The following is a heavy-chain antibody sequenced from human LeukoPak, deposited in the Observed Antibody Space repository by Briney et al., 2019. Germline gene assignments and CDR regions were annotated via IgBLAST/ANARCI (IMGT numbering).Heavy chain of an antibody. CDR3: ARQADDSSSSLVYFDY. J-gene: IGHJ4*02. Sequence: SQTLSLTCTVSGGSISSGDYYWSWIRQPPGKGLEWIGYIYYSGSTYYNPSLKSRVTISVDTSKNQFSLKLSSVTAADTAVYYCARQADDSSSSLVYFDYWGQGTLVTVSS. CDR1: GGSISSGDYY. V-gene: IGHV4-30-4*01. CDR2: IYYSGST. D-gene: IGHD6-6*01.